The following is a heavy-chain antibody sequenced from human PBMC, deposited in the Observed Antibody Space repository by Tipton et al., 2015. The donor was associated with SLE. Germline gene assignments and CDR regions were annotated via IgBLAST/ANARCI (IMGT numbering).Heavy chain of an antibody. D-gene: IGHD3-16*01. J-gene: IGHJ6*02. CDR1: GGSISSYY. CDR3: AATFTAARGMDV. CDR2: IYYSGST. V-gene: IGHV4-59*01. Sequence: TLSLTCTVSGGSISSYYWSWIRQPPGKGLEWIGYIYYSGSTNYNPSLKSRVTISVDTSKNQFSLKLSSVTAADTAVYYCAATFTAARGMDVWVQGTTVTVSS.